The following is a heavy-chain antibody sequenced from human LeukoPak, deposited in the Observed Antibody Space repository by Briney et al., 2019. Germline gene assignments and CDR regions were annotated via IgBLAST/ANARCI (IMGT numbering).Heavy chain of an antibody. V-gene: IGHV4-34*01. CDR3: ARVYSSSGYNWFDP. CDR2: INHSGST. D-gene: IGHD6-6*01. J-gene: IGHJ5*02. Sequence: SETLSLTCAVYGGSFSGYYWSWIRQPPGKGLEWIGEINHSGSTNYNPSLKSRVTISVDTSKNQFSLKLSSVTAADTAVYYCARVYSSSGYNWFDPWGQGTLVTVSS. CDR1: GGSFSGYY.